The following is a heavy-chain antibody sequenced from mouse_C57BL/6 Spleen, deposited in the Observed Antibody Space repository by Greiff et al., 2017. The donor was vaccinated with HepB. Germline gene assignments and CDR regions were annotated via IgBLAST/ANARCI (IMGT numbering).Heavy chain of an antibody. Sequence: VKLQESGPGLVQPSQSLSITCTVSGFSLTSYGVHWVRQSPGKGLEWLGVIWSGGSTDYNAAFISRLSISKDNSKSQVFFKMNSLQADDTAIYYCARNYGYDPYYYAMDYWGQGTSVTVSS. D-gene: IGHD2-2*01. CDR3: ARNYGYDPYYYAMDY. CDR2: IWSGGST. J-gene: IGHJ4*01. CDR1: GFSLTSYG. V-gene: IGHV2-2*01.